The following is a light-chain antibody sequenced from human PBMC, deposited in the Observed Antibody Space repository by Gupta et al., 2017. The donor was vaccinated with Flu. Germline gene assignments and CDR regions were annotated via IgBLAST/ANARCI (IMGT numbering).Light chain of an antibody. CDR2: DDN. Sequence: QSVLTQPPSVSAAPGQRVTISCSGGSSNIGKSYVSWYQQFPGTAPKLLIYDDNKRPSGIPDRFSGSKSGTSATLGITGLQTGDEADYYCGTWDTTWVFGGGTKLTVL. V-gene: IGLV1-51*01. CDR1: SSNIGKSY. CDR3: GTWDTTWV. J-gene: IGLJ3*02.